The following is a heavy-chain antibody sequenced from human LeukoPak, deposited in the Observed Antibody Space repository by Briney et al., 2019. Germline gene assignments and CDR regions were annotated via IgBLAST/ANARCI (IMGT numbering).Heavy chain of an antibody. D-gene: IGHD3-10*01. CDR2: ISHTGSDT. Sequence: SGGSLRLSCAASGFTFSSYAMSLVRQAPGKGLEWVSAISHTGSDTYYADSVKDRFSISRDNSKNTLYLQMNSLRAEDTALYYCAKRFYGSGSFYGDWGRGTLVTVSS. V-gene: IGHV3-23*01. CDR1: GFTFSSYA. CDR3: AKRFYGSGSFYGD. J-gene: IGHJ4*02.